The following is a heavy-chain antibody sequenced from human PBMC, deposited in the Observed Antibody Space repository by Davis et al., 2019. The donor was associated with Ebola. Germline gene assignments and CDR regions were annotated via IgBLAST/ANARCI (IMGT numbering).Heavy chain of an antibody. Sequence: GESLKISCAASGFTFSSYWMSWVRQAPGKGLEWVANIKQDGSEKYYVDSVKGRFTISRDNAKNSLYLQMNNLRPEDTAVYYCARNGDYISAWGRGTLVTVSS. J-gene: IGHJ5*02. CDR3: ARNGDYISA. CDR1: GFTFSSYW. CDR2: IKQDGSEK. D-gene: IGHD4-17*01. V-gene: IGHV3-7*01.